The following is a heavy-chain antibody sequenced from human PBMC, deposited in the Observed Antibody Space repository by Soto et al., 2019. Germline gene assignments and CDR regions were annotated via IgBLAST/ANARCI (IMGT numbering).Heavy chain of an antibody. CDR3: ARGPGHDFWSGYYISYGMDV. J-gene: IGHJ6*02. D-gene: IGHD3-3*01. Sequence: SQTLSLTCAISGDSVSSNSAAWNWIRQSPSRGLEWLGRTYYRSKWYNDYAVSVKSRITINPDTSKNQFSLQLNSVTPEDTAVYYCARGPGHDFWSGYYISYGMDVWGQGTTVTVSS. CDR2: TYYRSKWYN. CDR1: GDSVSSNSAA. V-gene: IGHV6-1*01.